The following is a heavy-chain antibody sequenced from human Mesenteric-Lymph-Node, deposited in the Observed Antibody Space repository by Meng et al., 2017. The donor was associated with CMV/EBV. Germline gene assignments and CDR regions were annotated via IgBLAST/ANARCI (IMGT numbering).Heavy chain of an antibody. Sequence: GESLKISCAASGFTFSSYWMHWVRQPPGKGLVWVSRINSDGSSTSYADSVRGRFTISRDNAKNTVYLQMNSLRAEDMAVYYCIRAPGYCTNSECSFDHWGQGTLVTVSS. CDR3: IRAPGYCTNSECSFDH. CDR2: INSDGSST. V-gene: IGHV3-74*01. CDR1: GFTFSSYW. J-gene: IGHJ4*02. D-gene: IGHD2-8*01.